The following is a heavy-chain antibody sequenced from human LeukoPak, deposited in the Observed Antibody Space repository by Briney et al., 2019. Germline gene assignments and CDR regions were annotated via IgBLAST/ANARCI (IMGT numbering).Heavy chain of an antibody. D-gene: IGHD2-21*01. CDR2: INPKTGGT. Sequence: ASVKVSCKASGYTFTGHYMHWVRQAPGQGLEFMGWINPKTGGTHYAQNFQVRVTMTRDTSISTVYMELSRLTSDDTAVYYCTRGGRYFMDWFDRWGQGTLVTVSS. CDR3: TRGGRYFMDWFDR. J-gene: IGHJ5*02. CDR1: GYTFTGHY. V-gene: IGHV1-2*02.